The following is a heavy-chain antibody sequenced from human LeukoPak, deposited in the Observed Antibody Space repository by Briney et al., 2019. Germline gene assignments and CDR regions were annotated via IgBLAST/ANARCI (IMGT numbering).Heavy chain of an antibody. CDR1: GFTVSSNY. V-gene: IGHV3-66*04. CDR2: IYSGGST. CDR3: AGQGNYYGSGSSFDY. D-gene: IGHD3-10*01. Sequence: GGSLRLSCAASGFTVSSNYMSWVRQAPGKGLEWVSVIYSGGSTYYADSVKGRFTISRDNSKNTLYLQMNSLRAEDTAVYYCAGQGNYYGSGSSFDYWGQGTLVTVSS. J-gene: IGHJ4*02.